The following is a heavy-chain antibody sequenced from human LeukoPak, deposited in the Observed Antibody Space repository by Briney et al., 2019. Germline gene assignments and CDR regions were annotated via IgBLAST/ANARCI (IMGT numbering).Heavy chain of an antibody. CDR3: ARVNKPSVAGTDSSYFDY. J-gene: IGHJ4*02. D-gene: IGHD6-19*01. Sequence: ASVKVSCKASGYTFTGYYMYWVRQAPGQGLEWMGWINPNSGGTNYAQKFQGRVTMTRDTSISTAYMELSRLRSDDTAVYYCARVNKPSVAGTDSSYFDYWGQGTLVTVSS. CDR1: GYTFTGYY. V-gene: IGHV1-2*02. CDR2: INPNSGGT.